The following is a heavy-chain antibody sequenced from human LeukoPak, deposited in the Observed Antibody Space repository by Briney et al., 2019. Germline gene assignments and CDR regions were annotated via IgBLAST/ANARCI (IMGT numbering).Heavy chain of an antibody. V-gene: IGHV3-23*01. CDR2: ISGSGDTT. CDR3: ARDPSPVEGDS. CDR1: GVTFRIYG. D-gene: IGHD3-3*01. J-gene: IGHJ4*02. Sequence: GGSLRLSCAASGVTFRIYGMSWVRQAPGKGLEWVSGISGSGDTTNYAESVKGRSTISRDNSKNTLYLQMSSLRAEDTAVYYCARDPSPVEGDSWGQGILVTVSS.